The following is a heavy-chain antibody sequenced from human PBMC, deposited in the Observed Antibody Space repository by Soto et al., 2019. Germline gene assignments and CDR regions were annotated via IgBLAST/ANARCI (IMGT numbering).Heavy chain of an antibody. CDR2: INHSGST. CDR1: GGCFSGYY. CDR3: ARASAYCGGDCYSLVDFDY. J-gene: IGHJ4*02. Sequence: SETLALTCAVYGGCFSGYYWSWIRQPPGKGLEWIGEINHSGSTNYNPSLKSRVTISVDTSKNQFSLKLSSVTAADTAVYYCARASAYCGGDCYSLVDFDYWGQGTLVTVSS. D-gene: IGHD2-21*02. V-gene: IGHV4-34*01.